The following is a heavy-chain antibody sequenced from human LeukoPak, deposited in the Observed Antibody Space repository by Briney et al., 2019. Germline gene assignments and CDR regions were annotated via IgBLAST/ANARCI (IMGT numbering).Heavy chain of an antibody. J-gene: IGHJ4*02. D-gene: IGHD3-16*02. Sequence: ASVKVSCKASGYTFTSYGISWVRQAPGQGLEWMGWISAYNGNTNYAQKLQGRVTMTTDTSTSTAYMELRSLRPDDTAVYYCARGVRGYDYVWGSYRPTPDYWGQGTLVTVSS. CDR2: ISAYNGNT. CDR1: GYTFTSYG. V-gene: IGHV1-18*01. CDR3: ARGVRGYDYVWGSYRPTPDY.